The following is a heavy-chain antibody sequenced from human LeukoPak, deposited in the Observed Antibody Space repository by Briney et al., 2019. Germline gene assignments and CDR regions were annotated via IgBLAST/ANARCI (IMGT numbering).Heavy chain of an antibody. CDR1: GFTFANYD. D-gene: IGHD3-10*01. CDR2: IYHSGST. V-gene: IGHV4-38-2*01. Sequence: GSLRLSCAASGFTFANYDMNWIRQPPGKGLEWIGSIYHSGSTYYNPSLKSRVTISVDTSKNQFSLKLSSVTAADTAVYYCARRLVGSGSHNWFDPWGQGTLVTVSS. CDR3: ARRLVGSGSHNWFDP. J-gene: IGHJ5*02.